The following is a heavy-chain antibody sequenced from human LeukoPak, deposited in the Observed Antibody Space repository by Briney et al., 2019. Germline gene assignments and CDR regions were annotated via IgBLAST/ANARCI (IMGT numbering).Heavy chain of an antibody. Sequence: GGSLRLSCAASEFSVGSNYMTWVRQAPGKGLEWVSLIYSGGSTYYADSVKGRFTISRDNSKNTLYLQMNSLRAEDTAVYYCARGGGYSYGYIDYWGQGTLVTVSS. J-gene: IGHJ4*02. CDR3: ARGGGYSYGYIDY. CDR1: EFSVGSNY. D-gene: IGHD5-18*01. V-gene: IGHV3-66*01. CDR2: IYSGGST.